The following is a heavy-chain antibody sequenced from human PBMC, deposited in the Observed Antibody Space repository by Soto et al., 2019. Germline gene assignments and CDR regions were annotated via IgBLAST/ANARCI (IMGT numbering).Heavy chain of an antibody. CDR2: ISYIGDST. D-gene: IGHD3-22*01. CDR3: AKDYSYDSRGVWDY. Sequence: EVQLLESGGGLIQPGGSLRLSCAASEFTFKSYAMSWVRQAPGEGLEWVSAISYIGDSTYYADSVKGRFTISRDNSKNTLFLQMDSRGPGDPALFFWAKDYSYDSRGVWDYWGQGTLVTVPS. J-gene: IGHJ4*02. V-gene: IGHV3-23*01. CDR1: EFTFKSYA.